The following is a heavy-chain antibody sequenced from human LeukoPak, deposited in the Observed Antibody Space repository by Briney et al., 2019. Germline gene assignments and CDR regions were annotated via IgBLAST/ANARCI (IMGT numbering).Heavy chain of an antibody. Sequence: GGSLRLSCAASGFTFQNYAMSWVRQASGKGLEWASSISGSGPSTDYADSVKGRFTISRDKAKNTLYLQMNSLRAEDTAAYYCARLPTFYYDSSHYHYDYWGQGTLVTVSS. CDR3: ARLPTFYYDSSHYHYDY. CDR1: GFTFQNYA. J-gene: IGHJ4*02. V-gene: IGHV3-23*01. D-gene: IGHD3-22*01. CDR2: ISGSGPST.